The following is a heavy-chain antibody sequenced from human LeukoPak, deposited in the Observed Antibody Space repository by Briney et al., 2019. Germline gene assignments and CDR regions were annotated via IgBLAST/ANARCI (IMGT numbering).Heavy chain of an antibody. V-gene: IGHV3-20*04. CDR2: INWNGGST. CDR1: GFTFINYG. J-gene: IGHJ4*02. D-gene: IGHD3-22*01. CDR3: ARGTGDYYDSSGYGDY. Sequence: GGSLRLSCAASGFTFINYGMSWVRQAPGKGLEWVSGINWNGGSTGYADSVKGRFTISRDNAKNSLYLQMNSLRAEDTALYYCARGTGDYYDSSGYGDYWGQGTLVTVSS.